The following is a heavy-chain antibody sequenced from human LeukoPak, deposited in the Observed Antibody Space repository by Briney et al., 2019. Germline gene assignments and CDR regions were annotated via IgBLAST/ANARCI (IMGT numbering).Heavy chain of an antibody. Sequence: PSETLSLTCAVYGGSFSGYYWSWIRQPPGKGLEWIGEINHSGSTNYNPSLKSRVTISVDTSKNQFSLKLSSVTAADTAVYYCARDRAYGSGSYRYYYYYYMDVWGKGTTVTVSS. CDR3: ARDRAYGSGSYRYYYYYYMDV. CDR1: GGSFSGYY. CDR2: INHSGST. J-gene: IGHJ6*03. V-gene: IGHV4-34*01. D-gene: IGHD3-10*01.